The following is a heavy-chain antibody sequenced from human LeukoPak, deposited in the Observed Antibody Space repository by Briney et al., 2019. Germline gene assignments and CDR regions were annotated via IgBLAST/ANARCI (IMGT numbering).Heavy chain of an antibody. V-gene: IGHV1-2*02. Sequence: ASVKVSCKASGYAFTDYYMHWVRQAPGQGLEWMGWINPNSGGTNYAQEFQGRVTMARDTSISTAYMEVSRLRFDDTAVYYCARPPYGSGNFYDSWGLGTLVIVSS. J-gene: IGHJ5*02. CDR3: ARPPYGSGNFYDS. D-gene: IGHD3-10*01. CDR2: INPNSGGT. CDR1: GYAFTDYY.